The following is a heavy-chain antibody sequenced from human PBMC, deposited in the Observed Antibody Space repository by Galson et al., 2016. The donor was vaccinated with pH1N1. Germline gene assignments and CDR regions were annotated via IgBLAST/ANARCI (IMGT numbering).Heavy chain of an antibody. CDR2: ISRSVTNI. V-gene: IGHV3-48*04. J-gene: IGHJ6*03. D-gene: IGHD5-18*01. CDR3: AIVLGYAYGFYYYYYMDV. Sequence: SLRLSCAASGFSLSSYSMNWVRQAPGKGLEWVSYISRSVTNIYYAGSVKGRFTISRDTAKNSLYLQMDSLRLDDTAVYFCAIVLGYAYGFYYYYYMDVWGKGTTVTVSS. CDR1: GFSLSSYS.